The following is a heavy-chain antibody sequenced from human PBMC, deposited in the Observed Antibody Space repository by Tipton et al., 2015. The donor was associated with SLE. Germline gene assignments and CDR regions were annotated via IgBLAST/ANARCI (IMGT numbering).Heavy chain of an antibody. J-gene: IGHJ4*02. CDR1: GYTFTSYG. D-gene: IGHD4-17*01. CDR3: AREAYGDYLVGPSSVDY. CDR2: ISAYNGNT. Sequence: QLVQSGAEVKKPGASVKVSCKASGYTFTSYGISWVRQAPGQGLEWMGWISAYNGNTNYAQKLQGRVTMTTDTSTSTAYMELRSLRSDDTAVYYCAREAYGDYLVGPSSVDYWGQGTLVTVSS. V-gene: IGHV1-18*01.